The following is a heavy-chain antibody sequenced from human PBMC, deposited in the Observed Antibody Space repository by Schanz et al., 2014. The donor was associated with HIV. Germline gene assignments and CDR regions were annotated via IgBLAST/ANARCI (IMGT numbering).Heavy chain of an antibody. CDR2: INSDGSST. Sequence: VQLVESGGALVQPGGSLRLSCAASGFTFNNYWMHWVRQAPGKGLVWVSRINSDGSSTTYADSVKGRFTISRDNAKNTLFLQMNSLRAEDTAVYYCARGSGPYYYYYGMDVWGQGTTVTVSS. J-gene: IGHJ6*02. V-gene: IGHV3-74*01. D-gene: IGHD3-10*01. CDR3: ARGSGPYYYYYGMDV. CDR1: GFTFNNYW.